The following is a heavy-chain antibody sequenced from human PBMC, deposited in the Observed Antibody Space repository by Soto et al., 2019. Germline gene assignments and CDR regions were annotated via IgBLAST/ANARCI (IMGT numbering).Heavy chain of an antibody. CDR2: VTGSGGST. V-gene: IGHV3-23*01. CDR3: AKGSASARPYYFDS. J-gene: IGHJ4*02. D-gene: IGHD6-6*01. Sequence: EVQLLESGGGLVQSGGSLTLSCAASGFTFSSYAMSWVRQGPGKGLEWVSAVTGSGGSTYYADSVKGRFTISRDNSKNTLYLQMNTLRAEDTAFYYCAKGSASARPYYFDSWGQGTLVPVSS. CDR1: GFTFSSYA.